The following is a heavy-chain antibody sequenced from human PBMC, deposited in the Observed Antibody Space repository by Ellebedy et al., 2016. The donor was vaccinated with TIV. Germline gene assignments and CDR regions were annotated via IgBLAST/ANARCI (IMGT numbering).Heavy chain of an antibody. CDR1: GFTVSSNY. J-gene: IGHJ6*02. CDR3: ARGYSSSWYESYYGMDV. Sequence: GESLKISCAASGFTVSSNYMSWVRQAPGKGLEWVSVIYRGGSTYHADSVKGRFTISRDNSKNPLYLQMNSLRAEGTAVYYCARGYSSSWYESYYGMDVWGQGTTVTVSS. CDR2: IYRGGST. D-gene: IGHD6-13*01. V-gene: IGHV3-53*01.